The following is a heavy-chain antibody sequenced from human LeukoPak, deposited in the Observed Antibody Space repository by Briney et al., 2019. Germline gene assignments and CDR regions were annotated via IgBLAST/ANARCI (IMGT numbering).Heavy chain of an antibody. D-gene: IGHD1-7*01. CDR2: ISGSGGST. Sequence: PGGSLRLSCAASGFTLSNYAMSWVRQAPGKGLEWVSGISGSGGSTYYAVSMNGRFTISRDNSKNTLYLQMNGLRAEDTAVYYCAKRGTELELADWGQGTLVTVSS. J-gene: IGHJ4*02. CDR1: GFTLSNYA. CDR3: AKRGTELELAD. V-gene: IGHV3-23*01.